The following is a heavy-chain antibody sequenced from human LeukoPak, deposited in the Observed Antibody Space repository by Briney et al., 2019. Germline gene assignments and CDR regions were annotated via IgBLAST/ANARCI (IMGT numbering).Heavy chain of an antibody. CDR1: GDSINSLDL. D-gene: IGHD3-3*01. V-gene: IGHV4-4*02. CDR3: AREGRVSGYIGPFDY. CDR2: MYLSGTT. Sequence: SETLSLTCTVSGDSINSLDLWSWVRQPPGKGLEWIGEMYLSGTTHSNPSVKSRVTISIDKSKNQFFLNLSSVTAADTAVYYCAREGRVSGYIGPFDYGGQGTLVTVS. J-gene: IGHJ4*02.